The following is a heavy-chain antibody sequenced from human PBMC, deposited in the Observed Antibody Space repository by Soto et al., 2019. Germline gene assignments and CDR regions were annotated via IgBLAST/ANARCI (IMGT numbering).Heavy chain of an antibody. V-gene: IGHV1-69*01. Sequence: QVQLVQSGAEVKKPGSSVKVSCKASGGTFSSYAISWVRQAPGQGLEWMGGIIPIFGTANYAQKFQGRVTITADESTSTAYMELSSLRSEDTAVYYCASSPYYYDSSGYYLSFDYWGQGTLVTVSS. CDR3: ASSPYYYDSSGYYLSFDY. CDR2: IIPIFGTA. CDR1: GGTFSSYA. J-gene: IGHJ4*02. D-gene: IGHD3-22*01.